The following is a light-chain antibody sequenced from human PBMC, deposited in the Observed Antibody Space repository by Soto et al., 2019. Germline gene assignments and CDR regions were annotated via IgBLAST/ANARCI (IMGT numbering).Light chain of an antibody. J-gene: IGKJ1*01. Sequence: DIHLTQSPSSLSASVGYRFTITCRASQSISHWLAWYQQKPVQAPKLLXYKASILGSGVPSRFSGSGSGTDFTLTITSVQHDDFANYYCQQYYTSYPWTFGQGTKVDIK. V-gene: IGKV1-5*03. CDR2: KAS. CDR3: QQYYTSYPWT. CDR1: QSISHW.